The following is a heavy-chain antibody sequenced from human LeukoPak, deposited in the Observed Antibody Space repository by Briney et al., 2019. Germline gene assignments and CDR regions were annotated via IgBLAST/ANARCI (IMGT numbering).Heavy chain of an antibody. CDR3: ARFGTGVQLERRPSTQFVYYYYGMDV. CDR2: IYYIGST. V-gene: IGHV4-59*08. CDR1: GDSITIHY. J-gene: IGHJ6*02. Sequence: PSETLSLTCSVSGDSITIHYWSWIRQPPGKGLEWIAYIYYIGSTNYNPSLKSRVTISVDTSKNQFSLKLSSVTAADTAVYYCARFGTGVQLERRPSTQFVYYYYGMDVWGQGTTVTVSS. D-gene: IGHD1-1*01.